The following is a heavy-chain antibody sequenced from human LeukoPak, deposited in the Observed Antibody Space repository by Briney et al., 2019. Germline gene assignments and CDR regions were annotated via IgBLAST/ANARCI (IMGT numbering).Heavy chain of an antibody. CDR3: ARATVTTFKRVPDYYYYYMDV. CDR1: GYTFTNYY. Sequence: ASVKVSCKASGYTFTNYYLYWVRQAPGQGLEWMGIINPSGGSTNYAQKFQGRVTMTRDTSTSTLYMELSSLRSEDTAVYYCARATVTTFKRVPDYYYYYMDVWGKGTTVTISS. V-gene: IGHV1-46*01. D-gene: IGHD4-17*01. J-gene: IGHJ6*03. CDR2: INPSGGST.